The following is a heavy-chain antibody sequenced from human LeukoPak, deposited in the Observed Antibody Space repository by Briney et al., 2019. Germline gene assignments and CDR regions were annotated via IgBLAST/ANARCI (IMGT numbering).Heavy chain of an antibody. D-gene: IGHD6-19*01. J-gene: IGHJ4*02. Sequence: GGSLRLSCTVSGFTFSSYSTICLRQAPGKGLEWVSSISSSSSYIYYADSVKGRFTISRDNAKNSLYLQMNSLRAEDTEVYYCASIAVGRLYWGQGTLVTVSS. V-gene: IGHV3-21*01. CDR3: ASIAVGRLY. CDR1: GFTFSSYS. CDR2: ISSSSSYI.